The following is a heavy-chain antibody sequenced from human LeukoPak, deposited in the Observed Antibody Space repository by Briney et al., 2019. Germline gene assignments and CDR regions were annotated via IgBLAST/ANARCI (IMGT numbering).Heavy chain of an antibody. D-gene: IGHD3-10*01. CDR3: AKDALWFGELLPLYFDY. CDR2: ISGSGGST. Sequence: GGSLRLSCAASGFTFSSYAMSWVRQAPGKGLEWVSTISGSGGSTYYADSVKGRFTISRDNSKNTLHLQMNSLRAEDTAVYYCAKDALWFGELLPLYFDYWGQGTLVTVSS. V-gene: IGHV3-23*01. J-gene: IGHJ4*02. CDR1: GFTFSSYA.